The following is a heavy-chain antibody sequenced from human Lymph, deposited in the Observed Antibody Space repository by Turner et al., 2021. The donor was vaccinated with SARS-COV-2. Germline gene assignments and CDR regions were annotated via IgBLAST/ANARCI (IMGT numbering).Heavy chain of an antibody. CDR1: GYTFTSYD. CDR2: MNPNRGNT. V-gene: IGHV1-8*02. CDR3: ARGRYSGGGMDV. J-gene: IGHJ6*02. D-gene: IGHD1-26*01. Sequence: QVQLVQSGAEVKKPGASVTVSCKAPGYTFTSYDINWVRQATGQGLEWMGWMNPNRGNTGYAQKFQGRVTMTRNTSISTAYMELSSLRSEDTAVYYCARGRYSGGGMDVWGQGTTVTVSS.